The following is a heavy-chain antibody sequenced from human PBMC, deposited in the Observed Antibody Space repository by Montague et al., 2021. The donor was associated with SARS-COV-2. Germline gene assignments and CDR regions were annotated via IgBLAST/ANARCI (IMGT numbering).Heavy chain of an antibody. V-gene: IGHV4-39*01. CDR3: ARREYSYGWGD. J-gene: IGHJ4*02. Sequence: SETLSLTCTVTGGPISGSSDYWGWIRQSPGKGLEWIASVDYSGNTXHSPSLKSRLAISVDTSKNQFSLKLNSVTAADRALYYCARREYSYGWGDWGQGTLVTVSS. CDR2: VDYSGNT. CDR1: GGPISGSSDY. D-gene: IGHD5-18*01.